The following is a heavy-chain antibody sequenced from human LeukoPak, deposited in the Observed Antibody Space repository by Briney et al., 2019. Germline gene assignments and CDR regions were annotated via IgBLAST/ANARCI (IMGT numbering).Heavy chain of an antibody. CDR1: GFTFSSYW. J-gene: IGHJ3*02. V-gene: IGHV3-74*01. CDR2: INGDGTST. Sequence: GGSLRLSCAASGFTFSSYWMHWVRQAPGKGLVWVSRINGDGTSTDYADSVKGRFSISRDNAKNTLYLQMNSLRSEDTAVYYCAKEPHSDYSDHTDSFDNWGQGTMVTVSS. D-gene: IGHD4-17*01. CDR3: AKEPHSDYSDHTDSFDN.